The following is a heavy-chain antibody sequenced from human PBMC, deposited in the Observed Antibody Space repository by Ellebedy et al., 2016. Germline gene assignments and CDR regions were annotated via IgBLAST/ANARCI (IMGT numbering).Heavy chain of an antibody. Sequence: GGSLRLSXTASRFAFNKYGIRWVRQAPGKGLEWVAVISYDGSNKYYADSVKGRFTMSRDNSKNTLFLQMNSLRAEDTAVYYWAKDRSSLVVPGSFPEPGEYWGQGTLVTVSS. CDR2: ISYDGSNK. J-gene: IGHJ4*02. CDR3: AKDRSSLVVPGSFPEPGEY. V-gene: IGHV3-30*18. D-gene: IGHD6-19*01. CDR1: RFAFNKYG.